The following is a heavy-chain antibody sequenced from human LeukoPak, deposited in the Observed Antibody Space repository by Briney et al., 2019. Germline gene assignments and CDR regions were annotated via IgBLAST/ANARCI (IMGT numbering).Heavy chain of an antibody. D-gene: IGHD3-10*01. Sequence: GGSLRLSCAASGFTFSSYAMSWVRQAPGKGLEWVSAISGSGGSTYYADSVKGRFTISRDNSKNTLYLQMNSLRAEDTAVYYCAKSMVRGVIITAHWFDPWGQGTLVTVSS. CDR3: AKSMVRGVIITAHWFDP. CDR2: ISGSGGST. J-gene: IGHJ5*02. CDR1: GFTFSSYA. V-gene: IGHV3-23*01.